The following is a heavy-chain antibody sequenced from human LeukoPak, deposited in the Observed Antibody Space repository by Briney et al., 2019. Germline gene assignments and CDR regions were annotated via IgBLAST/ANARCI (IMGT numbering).Heavy chain of an antibody. V-gene: IGHV3-21*04. D-gene: IGHD3-9*01. CDR2: ITSSSSYI. Sequence: GGSLRLSCAASGFTFSTYNMNWVRQAPGKGLEWVSSITSSSSYIYYADSVKGRFTISRDNSKNTLYLQMNSLRAEDTAVYYCAQLTGYYMPFLTYWGQGTLVTVSS. J-gene: IGHJ4*02. CDR3: AQLTGYYMPFLTY. CDR1: GFTFSTYN.